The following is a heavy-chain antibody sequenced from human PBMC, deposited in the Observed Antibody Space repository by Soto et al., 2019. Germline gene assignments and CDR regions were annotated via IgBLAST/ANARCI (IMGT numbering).Heavy chain of an antibody. V-gene: IGHV3-30-3*01. CDR3: ARPDYGSGSYPDY. Sequence: QVQLVESGGGVVQPGRSLRLSCTASGFTFSSYAMHWVRQAPGKGLEWVAVISYDGSNKYYADSVKGRFTISRDNSKNTLFLQMNRLRAEDTAVYYCARPDYGSGSYPDYWGQGTLVTVSS. D-gene: IGHD3-10*01. CDR2: ISYDGSNK. J-gene: IGHJ4*02. CDR1: GFTFSSYA.